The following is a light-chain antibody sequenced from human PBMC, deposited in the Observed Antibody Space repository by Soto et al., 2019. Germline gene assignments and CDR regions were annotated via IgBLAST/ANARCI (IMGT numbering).Light chain of an antibody. Sequence: EIVMTQSPSTLSVSPGEGATLSCRASQTVPSRIAWYQQKPGQAPSLLIYGASTRATGVPDRFSGTGSGTEFTLTISRLEPEDFAVYYCQQYGSSPQTFGQGTKVDIK. V-gene: IGKV3-20*01. CDR2: GAS. CDR3: QQYGSSPQT. CDR1: QTVPSR. J-gene: IGKJ1*01.